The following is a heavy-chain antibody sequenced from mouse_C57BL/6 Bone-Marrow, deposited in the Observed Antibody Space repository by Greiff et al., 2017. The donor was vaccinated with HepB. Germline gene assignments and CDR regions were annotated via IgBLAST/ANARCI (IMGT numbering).Heavy chain of an antibody. J-gene: IGHJ1*03. D-gene: IGHD1-1*01. CDR2: ISNLAYSI. V-gene: IGHV5-15*01. CDR1: GFTFSDYG. CDR3: ARHGSSYGGWYFGV. Sequence: EVMLVESGGGLVQPGGSLKLSCAASGFTFSDYGMAWVRQAPRKGPEWVAFISNLAYSIYYADTVTGRFTISRENAKNTLYLEMSSLRSEDTAMYYCARHGSSYGGWYFGVWGTGTTVTVSS.